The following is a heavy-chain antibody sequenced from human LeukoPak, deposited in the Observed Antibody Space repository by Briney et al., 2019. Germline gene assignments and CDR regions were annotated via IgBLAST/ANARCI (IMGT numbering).Heavy chain of an antibody. J-gene: IGHJ5*02. Sequence: PSQTLSLTCAVSGGSISSGDYCWSWIRQPPGKGLEWNVYIYYSGINYYNPSLRSRATISVDTSKNQFSLKLSSVTAAATAVYYCARWDEVGYWFEPWGQGALVTVSS. CDR3: ARWDEVGYWFEP. CDR1: GGSISSGDYC. V-gene: IGHV4-30-4*08. CDR2: IYYSGIN. D-gene: IGHD1-26*01.